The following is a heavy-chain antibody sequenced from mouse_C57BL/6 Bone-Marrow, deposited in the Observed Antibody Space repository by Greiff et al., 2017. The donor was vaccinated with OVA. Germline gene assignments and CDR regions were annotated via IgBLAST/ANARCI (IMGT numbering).Heavy chain of an antibody. D-gene: IGHD1-1*01. CDR2: FYPGSGSI. Sequence: QVQLQQSGAELVKPGASVKLSCKASGYTFTEYTIHWVKQRSGQGLEWIGWFYPGSGSIKYNEKFKDKATLTADKSSSTVYMVLSRLTSEDSSVYFCARHGGGGYYYSRYFDVWGTGTTVTVSS. CDR3: ARHGGGGYYYSRYFDV. CDR1: GYTFTEYT. V-gene: IGHV1-62-2*01. J-gene: IGHJ1*03.